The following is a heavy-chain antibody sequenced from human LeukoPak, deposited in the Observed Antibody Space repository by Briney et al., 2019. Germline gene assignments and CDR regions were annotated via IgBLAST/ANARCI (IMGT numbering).Heavy chain of an antibody. Sequence: SQSLSLTCTISGDSVSSGSASWTWIRQSPSRGFEWLGRTYYRSKWYTDYAVSVKSRIMLSPDTSKNLFSLQLNSVTREDTALYFCARETMAGFVDYWGQGTMVTVSS. D-gene: IGHD3-10*01. V-gene: IGHV6-1*01. CDR3: ARETMAGFVDY. CDR1: GDSVSSGSAS. CDR2: TYYRSKWYT. J-gene: IGHJ4*02.